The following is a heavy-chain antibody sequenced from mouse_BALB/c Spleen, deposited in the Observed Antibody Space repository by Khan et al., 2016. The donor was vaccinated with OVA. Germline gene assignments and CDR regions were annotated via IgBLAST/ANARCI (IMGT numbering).Heavy chain of an antibody. CDR2: IDSNGGST. J-gene: IGHJ2*01. CDR3: ARSAI. CDR1: RFTISSYG. V-gene: IGHV5-6-3*01. Sequence: EVELVESGGGIVQPGGSPKRSCAASRFTISSYGMSSVRQTPGKRLELVATIDSNGGSTNYPDSVKGRFTISGENSKNTLYLQMSSLKSEDTDMYYCARSAIWGQGTTLTVSS. D-gene: IGHD2-12*01.